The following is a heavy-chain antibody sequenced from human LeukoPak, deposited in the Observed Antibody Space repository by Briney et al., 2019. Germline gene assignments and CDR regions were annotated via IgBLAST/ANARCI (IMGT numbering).Heavy chain of an antibody. Sequence: GGSLRLYCAASGLTFSDYYMNWIRQAPGKGLEWLSYINIGGTNTHYADSVKGRFTISRDNAKNSLYLEMTNLRAEDTAVYYCATDGAGFDTWGQGVLVTVSS. CDR2: INIGGTNT. V-gene: IGHV3-11*01. CDR1: GLTFSDYY. CDR3: ATDGAGFDT. J-gene: IGHJ5*02.